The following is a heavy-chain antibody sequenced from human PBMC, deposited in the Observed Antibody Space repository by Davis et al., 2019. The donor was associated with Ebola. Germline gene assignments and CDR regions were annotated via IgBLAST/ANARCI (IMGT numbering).Heavy chain of an antibody. J-gene: IGHJ6*02. CDR3: ARVFCSGGSCYAYYGMDV. CDR1: GFTFSDYY. Sequence: GESLKISCAASGFTFSDYYMSWIRQAPGKGLEWVSYISSSGSTIYYADSVKGRFTISRDNAKNSLYLQMNSLRAEDTAVYYCARVFCSGGSCYAYYGMDVWGQGTTVTVSS. D-gene: IGHD2-15*01. V-gene: IGHV3-11*01. CDR2: ISSSGSTI.